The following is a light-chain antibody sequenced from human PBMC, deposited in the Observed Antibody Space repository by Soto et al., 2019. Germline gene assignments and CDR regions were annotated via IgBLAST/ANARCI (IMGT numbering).Light chain of an antibody. CDR3: DQYDSSPLT. V-gene: IGKV3-20*01. CDR2: GAS. J-gene: IGKJ4*01. CDR1: QSVSSSY. Sequence: EIVLTQSPGTLSLSPGERATLSCRASQSVSSSYLAWYQQKPGQAPRLLIYGASSRATGIPDRFSGSGSGTDFTLTISRLEPEDVAVYYCDQYDSSPLTFGGGTKVEIK.